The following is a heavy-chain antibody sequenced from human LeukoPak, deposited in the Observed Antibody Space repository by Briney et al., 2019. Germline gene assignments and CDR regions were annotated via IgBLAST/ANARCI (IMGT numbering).Heavy chain of an antibody. CDR3: ARETLGIAAAGIGLGFDY. Sequence: GGSLRLSCAASGFTFSSYEMNWVRQAPGKGLEWVSYISNSGSTIYYADSVKGRFTISRDNAKNSLYLQMNSLRAEDTAVYYCARETLGIAAAGIGLGFDYWGQGTLVTVSS. CDR2: ISNSGSTI. V-gene: IGHV3-48*03. D-gene: IGHD6-13*01. CDR1: GFTFSSYE. J-gene: IGHJ4*02.